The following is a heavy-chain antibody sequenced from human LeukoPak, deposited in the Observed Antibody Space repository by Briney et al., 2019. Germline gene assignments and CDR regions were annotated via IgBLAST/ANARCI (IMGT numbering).Heavy chain of an antibody. CDR2: ISNSKGIR. CDR3: AKRRDAYPIRGTFDS. D-gene: IGHD5-24*01. V-gene: IGHV3-23*01. Sequence: PGGSLRLSCAVSGFTFTNYPMSWVRQAPGQGLEWVSGISNSKGIRDYYADSVKGRFTISRDNSKNTLYLQMNSLRGEDTAVYYCAKRRDAYPIRGTFDSWGQGALVTVS. CDR1: GFTFTNYP. J-gene: IGHJ4*02.